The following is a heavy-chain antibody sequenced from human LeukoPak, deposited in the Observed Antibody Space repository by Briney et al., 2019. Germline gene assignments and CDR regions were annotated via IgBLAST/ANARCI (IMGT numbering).Heavy chain of an antibody. V-gene: IGHV1-18*01. J-gene: IGHJ4*02. CDR3: ARGGLSGIYGIDY. Sequence: ASVKVSCRASGYTFNTYGVTWVRQVPGQGFEWMGWISPYNGDTNYAQKFQGRVTMTTDTLTSTVFIELRSLRSDDTALYFCARGGLSGIYGIDYWGQGTLVTVSS. CDR1: GYTFNTYG. D-gene: IGHD1-26*01. CDR2: ISPYNGDT.